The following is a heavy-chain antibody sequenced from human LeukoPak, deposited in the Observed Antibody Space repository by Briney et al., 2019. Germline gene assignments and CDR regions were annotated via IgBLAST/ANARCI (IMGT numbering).Heavy chain of an antibody. CDR3: AKDPGGPYVWGSCEFDY. V-gene: IGHV3-9*01. D-gene: IGHD3-16*01. CDR2: ISWNSGSI. J-gene: IGHJ4*02. Sequence: GGSLRLSCAASGFTVDDYAMQWVRQAPGEGLGWVSVISWNSGSISYAGSVKGRFTISRDNAKNSLYLQMNSLRAEDTALYYCAKDPGGPYVWGSCEFDYWGQATLVTVSS. CDR1: GFTVDDYA.